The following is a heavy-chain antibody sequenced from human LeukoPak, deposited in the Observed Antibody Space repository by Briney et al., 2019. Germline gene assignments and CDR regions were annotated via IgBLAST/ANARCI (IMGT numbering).Heavy chain of an antibody. Sequence: SETLSLTRTVSSGSISTYYWNWIRQPPGKGLEWIGSVYYSGSTNYNPSLKSRVTISVDTSKNRFSLKLSSVTAADTAVFYCARGGSRSYTSSTLDYWDQGTLVTVSS. CDR1: SGSISTYY. D-gene: IGHD6-6*01. CDR2: VYYSGST. CDR3: ARGGSRSYTSSTLDY. V-gene: IGHV4-59*01. J-gene: IGHJ4*02.